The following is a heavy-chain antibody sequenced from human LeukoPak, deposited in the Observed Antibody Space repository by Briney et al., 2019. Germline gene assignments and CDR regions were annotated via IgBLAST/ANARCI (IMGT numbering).Heavy chain of an antibody. D-gene: IGHD6-19*01. V-gene: IGHV3-53*04. Sequence: PGGSLRLSCAASGFTVSSNYMSWVRQAPGKGLEWVSVIYSGGSTYYADSVKGRFTISRHNSKNTLYLQMNSLRAEDTAVYYCARDLSGGFDAFDIWGQGTMVTVSS. J-gene: IGHJ3*02. CDR3: ARDLSGGFDAFDI. CDR2: IYSGGST. CDR1: GFTVSSNY.